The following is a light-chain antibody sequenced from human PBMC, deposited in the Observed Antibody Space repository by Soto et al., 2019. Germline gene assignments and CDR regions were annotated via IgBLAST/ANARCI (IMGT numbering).Light chain of an antibody. CDR1: QSISSY. CDR3: QQSYSTHT. J-gene: IGKJ4*01. Sequence: DIQMTQSPSSLSASVGDRVTITCQASQSISSYLNWYQQKPGKAPKLLIYAASSLQSGVPSRFSGSGSGTDFTLTISSLQPEDFATYYCQQSYSTHTFGGGTKVEIK. V-gene: IGKV1-39*01. CDR2: AAS.